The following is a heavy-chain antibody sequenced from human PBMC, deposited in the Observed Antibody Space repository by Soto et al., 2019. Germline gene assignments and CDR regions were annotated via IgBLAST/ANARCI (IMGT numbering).Heavy chain of an antibody. CDR3: AKSVGYSFDI. CDR1: GFTFSSHW. Sequence: ESGGGLVQPGGSLRLSCAASGFTFSSHWMSWVRQAPGKGLEWVANIRQDGGEEQYSDSVKGRFTLSRDNAEKSLYLQMDGLRAEDTAVYYCAKSVGYSFDIRGQGTLVTVSS. V-gene: IGHV3-7*01. J-gene: IGHJ3*02. D-gene: IGHD1-1*01. CDR2: IRQDGGEE.